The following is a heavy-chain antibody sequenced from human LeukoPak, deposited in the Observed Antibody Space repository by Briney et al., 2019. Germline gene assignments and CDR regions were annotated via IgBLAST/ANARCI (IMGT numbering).Heavy chain of an antibody. V-gene: IGHV3-23*01. CDR3: ARDWGEGFFPMAFDI. CDR1: GFTFTNYA. J-gene: IGHJ3*02. D-gene: IGHD3-16*01. CDR2: FIGVGYTT. Sequence: GGSLRLSCADSGFTFTNYALTWVRQTPGKGLEWFSSFIGVGYTTYYADSVKGRLTISTANSKNTLSLHMNGRRAEDSAVYYCARDWGEGFFPMAFDIWGQGTMVTVSS.